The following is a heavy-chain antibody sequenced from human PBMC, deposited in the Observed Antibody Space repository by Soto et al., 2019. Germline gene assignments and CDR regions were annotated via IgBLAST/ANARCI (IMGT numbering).Heavy chain of an antibody. CDR3: ARKIINGDHSGPFDI. V-gene: IGHV3-21*01. J-gene: IGHJ3*02. D-gene: IGHD7-27*01. CDR1: DFAFGSHT. CDR2: ISSATTYI. Sequence: GGSLRLSCAASDFAFGSHTMAWVRQAPGKGLEWVSSISSATTYILYVDSVRGRFTISRDNAKKSLFLQMDSLTADDTAVYFCARKIINGDHSGPFDIWGQGTMVTVSS.